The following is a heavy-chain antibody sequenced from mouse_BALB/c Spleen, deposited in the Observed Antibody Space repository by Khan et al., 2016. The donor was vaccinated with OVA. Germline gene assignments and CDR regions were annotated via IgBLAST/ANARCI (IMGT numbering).Heavy chain of an antibody. CDR2: ISGDSSTI. D-gene: IGHD1-1*01. Sequence: DVQLVESGGGLVQPGGSRKLSCAASGFTFSSYGMHWVRQAPEKGLEWVAYISGDSSTIYYADTVKGRFTISRDNPKNTLFLQMTSLMSEDTAMYYCATSDYYGYYFDYWGPGTTLTVSS. CDR1: GFTFSSYG. V-gene: IGHV5-17*02. CDR3: ATSDYYGYYFDY. J-gene: IGHJ2*01.